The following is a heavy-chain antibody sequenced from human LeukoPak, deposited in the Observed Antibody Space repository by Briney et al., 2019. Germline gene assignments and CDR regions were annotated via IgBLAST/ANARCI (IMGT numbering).Heavy chain of an antibody. J-gene: IGHJ4*02. CDR3: ARDLRSPYSSSWYEYDY. D-gene: IGHD6-13*01. Sequence: SQTLSLTCTVSGGSISSGSYYWSWIRQPAGKGLEWIGRIYTSGSTNYNPSLKSRVTISVDTSKNQFSLKLSSVTAADTAVYYCARDLRSPYSSSWYEYDYWGQGTLVTVSS. CDR1: GGSISSGSYY. CDR2: IYTSGST. V-gene: IGHV4-61*02.